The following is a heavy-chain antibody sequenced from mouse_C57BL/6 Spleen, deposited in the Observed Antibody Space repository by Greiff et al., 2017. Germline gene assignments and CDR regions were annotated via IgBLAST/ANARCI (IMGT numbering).Heavy chain of an antibody. D-gene: IGHD2-1*01. CDR1: GFTFSNYW. J-gene: IGHJ3*01. CDR3: TGYYLLREAY. V-gene: IGHV6-3*01. Sequence: EVKLVESGGGLVQPGGSMKLSCVASGFTFSNYWMNWVRQSPEKGLEWVAQIRLKSDNDATHYAESVKGRFTISRDDSKSSVYLQMNNLRAEDTGIYYCTGYYLLREAYWGQGTLVTVSA. CDR2: IRLKSDNDAT.